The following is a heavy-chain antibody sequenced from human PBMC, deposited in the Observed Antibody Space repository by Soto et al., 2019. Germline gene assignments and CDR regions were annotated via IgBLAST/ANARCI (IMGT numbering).Heavy chain of an antibody. CDR1: GASISGYY. V-gene: IGHV4-4*07. D-gene: IGHD2-15*01. Sequence: QVQLQESGPGLVKPSETLSLTCIVSGASISGYYWSWVRQPAGKGLEWIGRFYTSGSANTNYNPSLKRRVTVSVDTSKNHFSLKMTSVTAADTAVYYCVRESGGGGYCSGGSCYGMDVWGQGTTVTVSS. CDR2: FYTSGSANT. CDR3: VRESGGGGYCSGGSCYGMDV. J-gene: IGHJ6*02.